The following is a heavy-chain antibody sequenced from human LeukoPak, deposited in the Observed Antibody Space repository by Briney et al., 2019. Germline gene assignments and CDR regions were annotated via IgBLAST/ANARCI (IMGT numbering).Heavy chain of an antibody. CDR1: GFTFSSNY. V-gene: IGHV3-53*01. CDR3: ARVGSGWEFDH. CDR2: IYTGGST. Sequence: GGSLRLSCAASGFTFSSNYMSWVRQAPGKGLEWVSVIYTGGSTYYAGSVKGRFTISRDNSKKTLYLQMNSLRAEDTAVYYCARVGSGWEFDHWGQGTLVTVSS. D-gene: IGHD6-19*01. J-gene: IGHJ4*02.